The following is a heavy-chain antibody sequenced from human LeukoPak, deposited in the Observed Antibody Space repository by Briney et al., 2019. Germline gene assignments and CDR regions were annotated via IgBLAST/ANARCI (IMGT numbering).Heavy chain of an antibody. Sequence: GESLKISCKGSGYSFTSYWIGWVRQMPGKGLEWMGIIYPEDSVARYSPSFQGQVTISADKSFSTAYLQWNSLKASDTAMYYCARRRRGTYYYGISDYYYFDYWGQGTLLTVSS. CDR1: GYSFTSYW. D-gene: IGHD3-22*01. J-gene: IGHJ4*02. V-gene: IGHV5-51*01. CDR2: IYPEDSVA. CDR3: ARRRRGTYYYGISDYYYFDY.